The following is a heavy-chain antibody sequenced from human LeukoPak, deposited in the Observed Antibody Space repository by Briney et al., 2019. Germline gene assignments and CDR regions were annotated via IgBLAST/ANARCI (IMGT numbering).Heavy chain of an antibody. CDR2: IDHGGTT. Sequence: SETLSLTCGVYGVSFSGYYWSWIRQPPGKGLEWIGDIDHGGTTHYSPSLKSPVTISVDTSKSQFSLRLSSVTAADTAVYSCARVMEGLPFDYWGQGTLVTVSS. V-gene: IGHV4-34*01. D-gene: IGHD3-3*01. CDR1: GVSFSGYY. J-gene: IGHJ4*02. CDR3: ARVMEGLPFDY.